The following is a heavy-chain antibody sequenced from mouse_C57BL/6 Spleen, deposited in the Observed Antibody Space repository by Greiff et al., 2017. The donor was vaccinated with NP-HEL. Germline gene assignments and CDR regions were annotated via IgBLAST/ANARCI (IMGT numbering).Heavy chain of an antibody. D-gene: IGHD1-1*01. V-gene: IGHV5-17*01. CDR2: ISSGSSTI. J-gene: IGHJ4*01. CDR1: GFTFSDYG. CDR3: ARHYGSAMDY. Sequence: EVKLMESGGGLVKPGGSLKLSCAASGFTFSDYGMHWVRQAPEKGLEWVAYISSGSSTIYYADTVKGRFTISRDNAKNTLFRQMTSLRSEDTAMYYCARHYGSAMDYWGQGTSVTVSS.